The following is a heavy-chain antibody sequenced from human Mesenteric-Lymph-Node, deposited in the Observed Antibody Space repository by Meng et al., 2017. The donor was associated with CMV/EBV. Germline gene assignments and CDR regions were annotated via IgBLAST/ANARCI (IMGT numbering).Heavy chain of an antibody. CDR2: ISSSGSTI. D-gene: IGHD3-16*01. J-gene: IGHJ4*02. CDR1: GFTFSDYY. Sequence: GGSLRLSCAASGFTFSDYYMSWIRQAPGKGLEWVSYISSSGSTIYYADSVKGRFTISRDNAKNSPYLQMNSLRAEDTAMYYCARDEDYTPFDYWGQGTLVTVSS. V-gene: IGHV3-11*04. CDR3: ARDEDYTPFDY.